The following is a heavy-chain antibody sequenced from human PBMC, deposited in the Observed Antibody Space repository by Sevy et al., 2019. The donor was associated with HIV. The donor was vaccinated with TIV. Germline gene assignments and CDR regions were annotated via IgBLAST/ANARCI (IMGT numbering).Heavy chain of an antibody. J-gene: IGHJ4*02. CDR2: ISTIGTYK. CDR3: ARDLNDYNNYMYSFAY. V-gene: IGHV3-21*01. Sequence: GGSLRLSCAVSGFTFSSYSMNWVRQAPGKGLEWVSFISTIGTYKYYADSVKGRFTISRDNAKNSLFLQMNSLIADDTAAFYCARDLNDYNNYMYSFAYWGQGTLVTVSS. CDR1: GFTFSSYS. D-gene: IGHD4-4*01.